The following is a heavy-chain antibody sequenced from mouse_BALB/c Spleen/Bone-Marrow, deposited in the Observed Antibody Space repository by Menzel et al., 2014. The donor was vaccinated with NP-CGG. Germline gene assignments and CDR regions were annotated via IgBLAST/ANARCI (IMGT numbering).Heavy chain of an antibody. Sequence: QVQLQQSGAELVRPGVSVKISCKGSGYTFTDYAIHWVKQSHAKSLEWIGLISSYYGDASYNQKFKGQATMTVDKSSSTAYMDRARLTSEDAASCYCARSGKVRNAMDYWGQGTSVTGSS. V-gene: IGHV1S137*01. D-gene: IGHD2-14*01. CDR1: GYTFTDYA. CDR3: ARSGKVRNAMDY. J-gene: IGHJ4*01. CDR2: ISSYYGDA.